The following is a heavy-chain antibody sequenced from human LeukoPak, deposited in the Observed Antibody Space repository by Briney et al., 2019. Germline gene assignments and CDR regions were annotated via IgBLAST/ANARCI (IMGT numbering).Heavy chain of an antibody. V-gene: IGHV3-66*01. J-gene: IGHJ4*02. CDR2: IYSGAET. Sequence: GGSLRLSCTASGFTVSNTYMSWVRQAPGKGLEWVSIIYSGAETYHSDSVKSRFTISRDNSENTLYLQMDSLRAEDTAVYYCALIRGSGFPLSYWGQGTLVTVS. D-gene: IGHD6-25*01. CDR3: ALIRGSGFPLSY. CDR1: GFTVSNTY.